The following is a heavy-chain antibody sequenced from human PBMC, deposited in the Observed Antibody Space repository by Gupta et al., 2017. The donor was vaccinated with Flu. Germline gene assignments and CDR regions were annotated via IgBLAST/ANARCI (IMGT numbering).Heavy chain of an antibody. CDR1: GFPFSSYG. D-gene: IGHD6-6*01. CDR3: AKDQRVHSSSARRGFDP. CDR2: ISYDGSNK. Sequence: QVQLVESGGGVVQPGRSLRLSCAASGFPFSSYGMHGVRQAPGKGLEWVAVISYDGSNKYYADSVKGRFTIARDNSKNTLYLQMNSLRAEDTAVYYCAKDQRVHSSSARRGFDPWGQGTLVTVSS. J-gene: IGHJ5*02. V-gene: IGHV3-30*18.